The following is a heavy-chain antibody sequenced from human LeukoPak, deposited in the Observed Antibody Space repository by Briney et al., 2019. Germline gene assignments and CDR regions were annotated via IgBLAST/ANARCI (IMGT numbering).Heavy chain of an antibody. CDR2: IYYSGST. CDR1: GGSISSSSYY. J-gene: IGHJ4*02. CDR3: ARDCLMYSSSPTCY. D-gene: IGHD6-13*01. V-gene: IGHV4-39*07. Sequence: SETLSLTCTVSGGSISSSSYYWGWIRQPPGKGLEWLGSIYYSGSTYYNPSLKSRVTISVDTSKNQFSLKLSSVTAADTAVYYCARDCLMYSSSPTCYWGQGTLVTVSS.